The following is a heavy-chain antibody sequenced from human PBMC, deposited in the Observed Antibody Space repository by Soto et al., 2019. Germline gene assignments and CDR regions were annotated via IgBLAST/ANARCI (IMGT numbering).Heavy chain of an antibody. J-gene: IGHJ4*02. V-gene: IGHV3-23*01. Sequence: EVQLLESGGGLAQPGGSLRLPCAVSGITFTNYAMGWVRQAPGKGLEWVSGISGNVGSTTHYADSVKGRFTISRDNSKNILFLQMNSPRAEDTAVYYCAKHRGFVAGPFDSWGQGTLVIVSS. CDR3: AKHRGFVAGPFDS. CDR1: GITFTNYA. CDR2: ISGNVGSTT. D-gene: IGHD6-19*01.